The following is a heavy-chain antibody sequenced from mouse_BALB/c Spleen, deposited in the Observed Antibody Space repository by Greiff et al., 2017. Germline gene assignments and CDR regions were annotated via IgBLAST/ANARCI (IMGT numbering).Heavy chain of an antibody. Sequence: VQLQQSGAELVRPGTSVKVSCKASGYAFTNYLIEWVKQRPGQGLEWIGVINPGSGGTNYNEKFKGKATLTADKSSSTAYMQLSSLTSDDSAVYFCARGGNSYPFYAMDYWGQGTSVTVSS. CDR1: GYAFTNYL. CDR2: INPGSGGT. CDR3: ARGGNSYPFYAMDY. J-gene: IGHJ4*01. D-gene: IGHD2-1*01. V-gene: IGHV1-54*01.